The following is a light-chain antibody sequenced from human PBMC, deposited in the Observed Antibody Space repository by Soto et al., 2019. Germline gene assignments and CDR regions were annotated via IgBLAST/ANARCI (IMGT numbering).Light chain of an antibody. Sequence: QSALTQPASVSGSPGQSITISCTGTSSVVGSYNLVSWYQQHPGKAPKLMIYEDSKRPSGVSNRFSGSKSGNTASLTISGLQTEDEADYYCCSYADSSTYVFGTGTKVPVL. CDR1: SSVVGSYNL. J-gene: IGLJ1*01. CDR2: EDS. CDR3: CSYADSSTYV. V-gene: IGLV2-23*01.